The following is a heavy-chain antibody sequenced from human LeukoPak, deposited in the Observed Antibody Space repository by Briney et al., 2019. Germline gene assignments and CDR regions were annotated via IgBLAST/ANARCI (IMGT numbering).Heavy chain of an antibody. D-gene: IGHD1-1*01. V-gene: IGHV3-20*04. CDR2: INWNGGST. CDR1: GFTFDDHG. J-gene: IGHJ6*03. CDR3: ARYLEATETTWHYMDV. Sequence: GGALRLSCAASGFTFDDHGMTWVRQVPGKGLEWVSGINWNGGSTDYADSVKGRFTVSRDNAKNSLYLQMNSLRVEDTGLYYCARYLEATETTWHYMDVWGKGTTVIVSS.